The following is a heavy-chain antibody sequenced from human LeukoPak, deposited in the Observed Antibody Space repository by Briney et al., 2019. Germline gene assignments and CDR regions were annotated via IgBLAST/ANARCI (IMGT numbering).Heavy chain of an antibody. CDR3: ARDSYYDIDAFDI. J-gene: IGHJ3*02. V-gene: IGHV3-11*01. CDR1: GFTFSDYY. Sequence: GGSLRLSCAASGFTFSDYYMSWIRQAPGKGLEWVSYISSSGSTIYYADSVKGRFTISRDNAKNSLYLQMNSLRAEDTAVYYCARDSYYDIDAFDIWGQGTMVTVSS. D-gene: IGHD3-22*01. CDR2: ISSSGSTI.